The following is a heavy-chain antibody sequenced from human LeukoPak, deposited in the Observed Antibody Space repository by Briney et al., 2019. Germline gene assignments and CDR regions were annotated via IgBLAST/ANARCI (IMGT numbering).Heavy chain of an antibody. D-gene: IGHD1-7*01. Sequence: GESLKISCKGSGYSFTNYWLGWVRQMPGKGLEWMGIIYPGDSDTRYSPSFQGHVTISVDKSISTAYLQWSSLKASDTAMYYCARHGKLELVHYGDYHYGMDVWGQGTTVTVSS. J-gene: IGHJ6*02. CDR2: IYPGDSDT. CDR1: GYSFTNYW. CDR3: ARHGKLELVHYGDYHYGMDV. V-gene: IGHV5-51*01.